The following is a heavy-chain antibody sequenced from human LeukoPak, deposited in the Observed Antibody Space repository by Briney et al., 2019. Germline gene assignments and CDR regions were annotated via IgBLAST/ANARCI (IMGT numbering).Heavy chain of an antibody. CDR3: AKVAYRSSWYHYYYYMDV. V-gene: IGHV3-23*01. CDR1: GFTFSSYA. D-gene: IGHD6-13*01. J-gene: IGHJ6*03. CDR2: ISGSGGST. Sequence: PGGSLRLSCAASGFTFSSYAMSWVRQAPGKGLEWVSAISGSGGSTYYADSVKGRFTISRDNSKNTLYLQMNSLRTEDTALYYCAKVAYRSSWYHYYYYMDVWGKGTTVTVSS.